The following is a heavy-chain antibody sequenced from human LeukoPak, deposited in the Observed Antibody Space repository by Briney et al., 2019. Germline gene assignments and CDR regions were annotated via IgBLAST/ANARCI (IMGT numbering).Heavy chain of an antibody. CDR3: AGGGPHDSYYYYGMDV. CDR2: INPNSGGT. D-gene: IGHD3-16*01. Sequence: GASVKVSCKASGYTFTGYYMHWVRQAPGQGLEWMGWINPNSGGTNYAQKFRGRVTMTRDTSISTAYMELSRLRSDDTAVYYCAGGGPHDSYYYYGMDVWGQGTTVTVSS. CDR1: GYTFTGYY. J-gene: IGHJ6*02. V-gene: IGHV1-2*02.